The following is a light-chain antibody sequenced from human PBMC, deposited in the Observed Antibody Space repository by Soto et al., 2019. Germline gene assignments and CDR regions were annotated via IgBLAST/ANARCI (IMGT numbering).Light chain of an antibody. Sequence: QSLRKQPPSGSSAPEQKVTSSFFGSNSNNGSTSLSWYPQLAEAAPNLLINENDMRPSGIPDRFSGSKSGKSATLGITGLQTGDEADYYCGPWDSSVRADVVGDGTKVT. J-gene: IGLJ1*01. V-gene: IGLV1-51*02. CDR3: GPWDSSVRADV. CDR2: END. CDR1: NSNNGSTS.